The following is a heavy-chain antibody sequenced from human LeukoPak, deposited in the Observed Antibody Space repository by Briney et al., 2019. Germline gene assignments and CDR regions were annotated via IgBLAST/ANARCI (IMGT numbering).Heavy chain of an antibody. D-gene: IGHD4-17*01. J-gene: IGHJ4*02. CDR1: GYSFTSYW. Sequence: PGESLKISCNGSGYSFTSYWIGWVRQMPGKGLEWRGVIYPGDSDTKYSPSFEGQVTIAADKSISTAYLQWSSLKASDTAMYYCARAWYDYADYWGQGTLVTVSS. CDR2: IYPGDSDT. V-gene: IGHV5-51*01. CDR3: ARAWYDYADY.